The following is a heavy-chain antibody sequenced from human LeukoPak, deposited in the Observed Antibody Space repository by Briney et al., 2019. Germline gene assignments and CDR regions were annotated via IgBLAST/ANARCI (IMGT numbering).Heavy chain of an antibody. D-gene: IGHD6-13*01. CDR1: GFTFSSYS. Sequence: GGSLRLSCAASGFTFSSYSMNWVRQAPGKGLEWVSSISSSSSYIYYADSVKGRFTISRDNAKNSLYLQMNSLRAEDTAVYYCARDGKQLVTYYFDYWGQGTLVTVSS. CDR2: ISSSSSYI. CDR3: ARDGKQLVTYYFDY. V-gene: IGHV3-21*01. J-gene: IGHJ4*02.